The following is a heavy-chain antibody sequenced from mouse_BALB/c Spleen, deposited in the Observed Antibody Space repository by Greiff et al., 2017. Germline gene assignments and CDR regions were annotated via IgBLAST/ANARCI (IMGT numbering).Heavy chain of an antibody. J-gene: IGHJ2*01. CDR2: IWAGGST. CDR3: ARENYGSSYVLDY. D-gene: IGHD1-1*01. V-gene: IGHV2-9*02. Sequence: QVQLKESGPGLVAPSQSLSITCTVSGFSLTSYGVHWVRQPPGKGLEWLGVIWAGGSTNYNSALMSRLSISKDNSKSQVFLKMNSLQTDDTAMYYCARENYGSSYVLDYWGQGTTLTVSS. CDR1: GFSLTSYG.